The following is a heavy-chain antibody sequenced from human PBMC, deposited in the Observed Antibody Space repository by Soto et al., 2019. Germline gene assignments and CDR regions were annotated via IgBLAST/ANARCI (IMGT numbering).Heavy chain of an antibody. CDR1: GFSLSRGLYY. CDR3: AREHSSGYYYGAFEI. J-gene: IGHJ3*02. D-gene: IGHD3-22*01. V-gene: IGHV4-31*02. Sequence: SETLSLTCPFSGFSLSRGLYYLRWIRPHPGKGLEWIGYIYYSGSTYYNPSLKSRVTISVDTSKNQFSLKLSSVTAADTAVYYCAREHSSGYYYGAFEIWGQGTMVTV. CDR2: IYYSGST.